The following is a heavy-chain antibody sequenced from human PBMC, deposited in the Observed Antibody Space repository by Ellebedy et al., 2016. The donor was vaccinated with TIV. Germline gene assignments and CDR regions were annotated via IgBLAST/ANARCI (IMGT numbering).Heavy chain of an antibody. CDR2: IYYTGGT. CDR3: ARFPYYDSSVGGFDP. Sequence: SETLSLTXSVSGGSITNYYWSWIRQPPGKGLEWIGYIYYTGGTNYNPSLRSRVTMSVDTSKNQFSLRLTSTTAADTAVYYCARFPYYDSSVGGFDPWGQGTLVTVSS. J-gene: IGHJ5*02. D-gene: IGHD3-22*01. CDR1: GGSITNYY. V-gene: IGHV4-59*01.